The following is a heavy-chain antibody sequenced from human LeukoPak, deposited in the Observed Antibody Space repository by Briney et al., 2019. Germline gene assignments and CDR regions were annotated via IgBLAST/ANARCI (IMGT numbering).Heavy chain of an antibody. CDR1: GFSLNTLGAG. V-gene: IGHV2-5*02. CDR2: IFWDDDK. D-gene: IGHD3-10*01. Sequence: SGPTLVKPTQTLTLTCTFSGFSLNTLGAGVAWIRQPPGKALEWLALIFWDDDKRYSPSLKSRLTLTKDTSNSQVVLTMTHMDPVDTGTYYCAHTHYYGSGLDHWGQGTLVTVSS. CDR3: AHTHYYGSGLDH. J-gene: IGHJ5*02.